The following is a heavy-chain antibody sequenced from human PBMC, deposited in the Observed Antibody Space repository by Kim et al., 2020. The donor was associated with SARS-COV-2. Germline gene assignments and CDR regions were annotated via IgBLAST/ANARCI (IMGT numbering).Heavy chain of an antibody. V-gene: IGHV3-15*01. J-gene: IGHJ4*02. CDR1: GFTFSNAW. Sequence: GGSLRLSCAASGFTFSNAWMSWVRQAPGKGLEWVGRIKSKTDGGTTDYAAPVKGRFTISRDDSKNTLYLQMNSLKTEDTAVYYCTTGFTAGGIVVVPAASHSSFDYWGQGTLVTVSS. CDR3: TTGFTAGGIVVVPAASHSSFDY. D-gene: IGHD2-2*01. CDR2: IKSKTDGGTT.